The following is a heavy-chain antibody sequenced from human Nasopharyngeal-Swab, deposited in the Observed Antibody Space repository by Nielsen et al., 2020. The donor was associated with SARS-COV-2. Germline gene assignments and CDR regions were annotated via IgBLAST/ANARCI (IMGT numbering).Heavy chain of an antibody. D-gene: IGHD3-3*01. CDR3: ARGGRITIFGVVIKGLYFDY. CDR2: INHSGST. V-gene: IGHV4-34*01. CDR1: GGSFSGYY. Sequence: SETLSLTCAVYGGSFSGYYWSWIRQPPGKGLEWFGEINHSGSTNYNPSLKSRVTISVDTSKNQFSLKLSSVTAADTAVYYCARGGRITIFGVVIKGLYFDYWGQGTLVTVSS. J-gene: IGHJ4*02.